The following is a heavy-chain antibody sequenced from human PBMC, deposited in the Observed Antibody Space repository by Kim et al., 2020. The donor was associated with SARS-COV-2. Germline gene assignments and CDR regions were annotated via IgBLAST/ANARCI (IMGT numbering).Heavy chain of an antibody. J-gene: IGHJ4*02. CDR3: AKGGYSGHDRKGRFDY. D-gene: IGHD5-12*01. Sequence: SVKGRFTISRDNSKNTLYLQMNSLRAEDTAVYYCAKGGYSGHDRKGRFDYWGQGTLVTVSS. V-gene: IGHV3-30*02.